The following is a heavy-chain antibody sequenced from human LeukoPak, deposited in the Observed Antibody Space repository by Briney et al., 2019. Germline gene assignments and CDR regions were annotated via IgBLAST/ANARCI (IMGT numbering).Heavy chain of an antibody. CDR1: GYSFISYG. Sequence: ASVKVSCKASGYSFISYGISWARQAPGQGLEWMGWVSTNDGNTVYAQRLQGRVTMTTDTSTSVAYMELRSLTSDDTAVYYCTRAPPGMTMMTDYWGQGTLVTVSS. D-gene: IGHD3-22*01. CDR3: TRAPPGMTMMTDY. CDR2: VSTNDGNT. V-gene: IGHV1-18*01. J-gene: IGHJ4*02.